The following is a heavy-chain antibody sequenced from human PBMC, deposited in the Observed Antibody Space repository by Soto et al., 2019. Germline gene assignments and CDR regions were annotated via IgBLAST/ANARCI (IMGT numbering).Heavy chain of an antibody. CDR3: AREPIVVVPAAIDPHYYYYGMDV. Sequence: ASVKVSCKASGYTFTSYYMHRVRQAPGQGLEWMGIINPSGGSTSYAQKFQGRVTMTRDTSTSTVYMELSSLRSEDTAVYYCAREPIVVVPAAIDPHYYYYGMDVWGQGTTVTVSS. V-gene: IGHV1-46*01. CDR1: GYTFTSYY. D-gene: IGHD2-2*01. CDR2: INPSGGST. J-gene: IGHJ6*02.